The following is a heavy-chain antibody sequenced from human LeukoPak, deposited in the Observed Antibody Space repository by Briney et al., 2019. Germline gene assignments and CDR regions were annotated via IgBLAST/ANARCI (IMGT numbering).Heavy chain of an antibody. D-gene: IGHD2-2*02. CDR2: ISSSSSTI. CDR1: GFTFSS. J-gene: IGHJ4*02. CDR3: ARGGTIVVPAAINY. Sequence: GGSLRLSCAASGFTFSSMNWVRQAPGKGLGWVSYISSSSSTIYYADSVKGRFTISRDNAKNSLYLQMNSLRAEDTAVYYCARGGTIVVPAAINYWGQGTLVTVSS. V-gene: IGHV3-48*01.